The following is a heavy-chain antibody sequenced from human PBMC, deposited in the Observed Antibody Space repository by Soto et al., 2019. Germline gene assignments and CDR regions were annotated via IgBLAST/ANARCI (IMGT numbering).Heavy chain of an antibody. CDR1: GFTXSSYA. J-gene: IGHJ4*02. D-gene: IGHD3-3*01. V-gene: IGHV3-23*01. CDR2: ISGSGGST. CDR3: ATWSGYTKYYFEY. Sequence: GGSLRLSCAASGFTXSSYAMSWVRQAPGKGLEWVSAISGSGGSTYYADSVKGRFTISRDNSKNTLYLQMNSLRAEDTAVYYCATWSGYTKYYFEYWGQGTLVTVSS.